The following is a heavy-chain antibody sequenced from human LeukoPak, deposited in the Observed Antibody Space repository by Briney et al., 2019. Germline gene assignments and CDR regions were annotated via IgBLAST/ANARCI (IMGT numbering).Heavy chain of an antibody. J-gene: IGHJ4*02. CDR1: GFTFSNYW. CDR3: ARDLMGIAYRGAFYY. CDR2: INSDGINT. Sequence: GGSLRLSCAASGFTFSNYWMHWVRQAPGKGLVWVSRINSDGINTSYADSVKGRFTISRDNAKNSLYLQMNSLRAEDTAVYYCARDLMGIAYRGAFYYWGQGTLVTVSS. V-gene: IGHV3-74*01. D-gene: IGHD6-13*01.